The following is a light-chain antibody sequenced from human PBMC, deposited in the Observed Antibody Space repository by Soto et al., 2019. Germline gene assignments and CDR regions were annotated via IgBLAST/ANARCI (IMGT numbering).Light chain of an antibody. J-gene: IGKJ1*01. Sequence: SHSIWSTSFQSASVLDRVTITCRASQSVRSRLAWYQQTPGQAPKLLIYSASSRPTGVPSRFSGSASGTDFTLTITSLQPDDFATYFCHHNYSYSPTFGQGSIVDIK. CDR1: QSVRSR. V-gene: IGKV1-5*03. CDR2: SAS. CDR3: HHNYSYSPT.